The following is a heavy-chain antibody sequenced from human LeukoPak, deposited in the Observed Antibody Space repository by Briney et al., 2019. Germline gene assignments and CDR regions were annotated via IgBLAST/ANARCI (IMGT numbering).Heavy chain of an antibody. J-gene: IGHJ4*02. Sequence: TGGSLRLSCAASGFIFSTYSMNWVRQAPGKGLEWVSYISSSRSTIYYADSVKGRFTISRDNAQDSLFLQMDTLGDEDTAVYYCARVLFGGSLNFDCWGQGTLVTVSS. D-gene: IGHD1-26*01. CDR1: GFIFSTYS. CDR2: ISSSRSTI. V-gene: IGHV3-48*02. CDR3: ARVLFGGSLNFDC.